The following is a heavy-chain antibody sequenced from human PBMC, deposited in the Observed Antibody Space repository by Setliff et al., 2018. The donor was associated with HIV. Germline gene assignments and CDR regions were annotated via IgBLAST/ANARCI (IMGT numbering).Heavy chain of an antibody. Sequence: PSETLSLTCSVSGVSINRTDHYWGWIRQPPGKGLEWIGSIYYSGSTYYNPSLKSRVTISVDTSKNQFSLKLSSVTAADTAVYYCARSVPRYCSGGSCYPPLFDYWGQGTLVTVSS. CDR2: IYYSGST. CDR1: GVSINRTDHY. V-gene: IGHV4-39*01. J-gene: IGHJ4*02. CDR3: ARSVPRYCSGGSCYPPLFDY. D-gene: IGHD2-15*01.